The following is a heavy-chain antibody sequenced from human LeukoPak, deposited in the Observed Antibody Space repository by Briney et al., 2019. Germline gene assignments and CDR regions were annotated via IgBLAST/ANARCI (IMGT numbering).Heavy chain of an antibody. D-gene: IGHD2-15*01. J-gene: IGHJ4*02. CDR1: AFTFSSYW. V-gene: IGHV3-7*01. Sequence: PGGSLRLSCAASAFTFSSYWMSWVRQAPGKGLEWVANMNPDGSETYYVDSVKGRFTISRENAKNSLYLQMNSLRAEDTAVYYCARGDRGRGGGSTYWGQGTLVTVSS. CDR3: ARGDRGRGGGSTY. CDR2: MNPDGSET.